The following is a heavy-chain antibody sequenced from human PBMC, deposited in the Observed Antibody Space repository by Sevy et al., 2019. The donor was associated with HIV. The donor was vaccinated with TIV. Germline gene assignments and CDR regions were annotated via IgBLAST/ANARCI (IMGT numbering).Heavy chain of an antibody. CDR2: ISPDGSDK. Sequence: GGPLRLSCAASGFTFSSYGMTWVRQAPGKGLEWVADISPDGSDKYYADSVRGRFTISRDNFKNTLFLQMNSLRPEDTAVYYCAKNGVAAAAAADCWGQGILVTVSS. D-gene: IGHD6-13*01. CDR1: GFTFSSYG. J-gene: IGHJ4*02. V-gene: IGHV3-30*18. CDR3: AKNGVAAAAAADC.